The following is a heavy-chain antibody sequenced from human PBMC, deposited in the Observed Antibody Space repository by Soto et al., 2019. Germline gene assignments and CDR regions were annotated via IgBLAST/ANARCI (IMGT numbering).Heavy chain of an antibody. J-gene: IGHJ4*02. V-gene: IGHV5-51*01. CDR3: ARQIYDSDTGPNFQYYFDS. Sequence: GESLKISCKGSGYSFTSYWIGWVRQMPGKGLEWMGIIYPGDSGTRYSPSFQGQVTISADKSISTAYLQWSSLKASDTAMYYCARQIYDSDTGPNFQYYFDSWGQGTPVTVSS. CDR2: IYPGDSGT. D-gene: IGHD3-22*01. CDR1: GYSFTSYW.